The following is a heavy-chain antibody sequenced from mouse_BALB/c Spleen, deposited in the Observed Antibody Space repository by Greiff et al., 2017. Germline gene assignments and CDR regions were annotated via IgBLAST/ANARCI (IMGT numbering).Heavy chain of an antibody. J-gene: IGHJ4*01. D-gene: IGHD2-14*01. V-gene: IGHV5-6-5*01. CDR3: ARTDRYEEAMDY. CDR2: ISSGGST. Sequence: DVMLVESGGGLVKPGGSLKLSCAASGFTFSSYAMSWVRQTPEKRLEWVASISSGGSTYYPDSVKGRFTISRDNARNILYLQMSSLRSEDTAMYYCARTDRYEEAMDYWGQGTSVTVSS. CDR1: GFTFSSYA.